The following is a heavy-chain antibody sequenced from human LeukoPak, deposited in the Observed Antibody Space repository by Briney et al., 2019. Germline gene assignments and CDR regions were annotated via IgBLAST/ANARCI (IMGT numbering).Heavy chain of an antibody. Sequence: PSQTLSLTCTGPGGSISSGSYYWSWIRQPAGKGLEWIGRIYSTGSTNYNPSLKSRVTISVDTSENQFSLKLSSVPAADTALYYCARDGPSSGTYSSSWYFDLWGRGTLVTVSS. CDR3: ARDGPSSGTYSSSWYFDL. CDR1: GGSISSGSYY. CDR2: IYSTGST. D-gene: IGHD1-26*01. V-gene: IGHV4-61*02. J-gene: IGHJ2*01.